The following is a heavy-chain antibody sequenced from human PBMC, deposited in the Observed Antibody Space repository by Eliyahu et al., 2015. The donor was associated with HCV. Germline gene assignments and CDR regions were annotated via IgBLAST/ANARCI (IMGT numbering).Heavy chain of an antibody. CDR2: INHSGSX. D-gene: IGHD2-15*01. CDR3: ARGRFSSGGSRSWRQRRGYFDY. CDR1: GGSFSXYX. Sequence: QVQLQQWGAGLLKPSETLSLTCAVYGGSFSXYXWXWTRQPPGKGLEWIGEINHSGSXNYNPSLKSRVTISVDTSKNQFSLKLSSVTAADTAVYYCARGRFSSGGSRSWRQRRGYFDYWGQGTLVTVSS. J-gene: IGHJ4*02. V-gene: IGHV4-34*01.